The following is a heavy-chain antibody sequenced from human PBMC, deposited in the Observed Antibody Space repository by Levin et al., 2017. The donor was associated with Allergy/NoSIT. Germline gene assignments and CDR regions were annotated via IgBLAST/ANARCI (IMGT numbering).Heavy chain of an antibody. CDR2: IIPVLNIA. CDR1: GGTFDRFR. CDR3: ARFPGSDEFADY. V-gene: IGHV1-69*02. Sequence: ASVKVSCNASGGTFDRFRFSWVRQAPGQGLEWMGRIIPVLNIANYAQRFQGRVTITADKSTSSIHLELTSLTLEDTAIYYCARFPGSDEFADYWGQGTPVTVSS. J-gene: IGHJ4*02. D-gene: IGHD3-10*01.